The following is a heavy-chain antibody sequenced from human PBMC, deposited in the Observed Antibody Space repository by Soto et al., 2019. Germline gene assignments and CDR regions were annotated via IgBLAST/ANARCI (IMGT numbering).Heavy chain of an antibody. J-gene: IGHJ6*02. CDR3: AREGDCYIWVSYYYYGMDV. CDR1: GYTFTSYA. V-gene: IGHV1-3*01. CDR2: INAGNGNT. Sequence: QVQLVQSVAEVKKPGASVKVSCKASGYTFTSYAMHWVRQAPGQRLEWMGWINAGNGNTKDSQKFQGRVTITMDTTASTAYTELRSLRYEDMDVYYCAREGDCYIWVSYYYYGMDVWGQGTTVTVSS. D-gene: IGHD2-21*01.